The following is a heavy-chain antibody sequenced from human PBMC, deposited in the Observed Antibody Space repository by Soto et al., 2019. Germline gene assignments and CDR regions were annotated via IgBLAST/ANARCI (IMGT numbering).Heavy chain of an antibody. CDR1: GYTFTSYA. J-gene: IGHJ5*02. V-gene: IGHV1-3*01. Sequence: GASVKVSCKASGYTFTSYAMHWVRQAPGQRLEWMGWINAGNGNTKYSQKFQGRVTITRDTSASTAYMELSSLRSEDTAVYYCARSLIYIAAAGNWLDPWGQGTLVTVSS. CDR2: INAGNGNT. CDR3: ARSLIYIAAAGNWLDP. D-gene: IGHD6-13*01.